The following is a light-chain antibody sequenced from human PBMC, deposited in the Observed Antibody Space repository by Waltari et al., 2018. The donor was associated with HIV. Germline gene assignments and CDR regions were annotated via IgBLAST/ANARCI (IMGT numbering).Light chain of an antibody. CDR3: CSYAGSYTLRV. CDR1: SRDVGALNY. J-gene: IGLJ2*01. CDR2: DVS. Sequence: QSALTQPRSVSGSPGQSVTIPCTGTSRDVGALNYVSWYQQHPGKAPKLMIYDVSKRPSGVPDRFSGSKSGNTASLTISGLQAEDEADYYCCSYAGSYTLRVFGGGTKLTVL. V-gene: IGLV2-11*01.